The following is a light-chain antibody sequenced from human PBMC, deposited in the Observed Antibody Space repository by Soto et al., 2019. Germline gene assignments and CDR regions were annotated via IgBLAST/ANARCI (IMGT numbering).Light chain of an antibody. CDR2: DAS. V-gene: IGKV3-11*01. Sequence: EIVLTQSPATLSLSPGERATLSCRASQSVSSYLAWYQQKPGQAPRLLIYDASNRATGIPARFSGSGSETDFTLTISSLEPEDFAFYSCQQRSNWPLTFGGGTKVEIK. J-gene: IGKJ4*01. CDR3: QQRSNWPLT. CDR1: QSVSSY.